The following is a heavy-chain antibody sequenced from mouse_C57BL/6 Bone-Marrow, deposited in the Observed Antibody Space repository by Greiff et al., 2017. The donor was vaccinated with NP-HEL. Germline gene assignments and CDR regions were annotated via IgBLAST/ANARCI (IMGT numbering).Heavy chain of an antibody. Sequence: QVQLQQPGAELVRPGTSVKLSCKASGYTFTSYWMHWVKQRPGQGLEWIGVIDPSDSYTNYNQKFKGKATLTVDTSSSTAYMQLSSLTSEDSAVYYCARLGSITTVVEGYFDYWGQGTTLTVSS. CDR1: GYTFTSYW. CDR2: IDPSDSYT. J-gene: IGHJ2*01. V-gene: IGHV1-59*01. CDR3: ARLGSITTVVEGYFDY. D-gene: IGHD1-1*01.